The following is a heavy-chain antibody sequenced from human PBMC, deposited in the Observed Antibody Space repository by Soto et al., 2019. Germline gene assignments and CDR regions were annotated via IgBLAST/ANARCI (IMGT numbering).Heavy chain of an antibody. CDR1: AYPFTSYG. CDR2: ISVYNGNT. V-gene: IGHV1-18*01. CDR3: ARGFLSVLPYYYYGLDV. D-gene: IGHD2-15*01. J-gene: IGHJ6*02. Sequence: QVPLVQSGVEVKNPGASVRVSCKASAYPFTSYGISWVRQAPGQGLEWMGWISVYNGNTNYAREFQGRVTLTTDTSTCTAYMELRSLRSDDTAVYYCARGFLSVLPYYYYGLDVWGQGTTVIVSS.